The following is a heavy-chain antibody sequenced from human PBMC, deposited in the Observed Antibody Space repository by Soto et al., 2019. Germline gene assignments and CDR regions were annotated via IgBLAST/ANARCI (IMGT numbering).Heavy chain of an antibody. CDR1: GFTFSNYE. CDR2: ISSTDSTI. D-gene: IGHD2-2*01. V-gene: IGHV3-48*03. CDR3: ARDRRESTGGTVFSKKQFYYYGMDV. Sequence: SLRLSCAASGFTFSNYEINWVRQAPGKGLEWVSYISSTDSTIYYANSVKGRFTISRDNAKNSLYLQMNSLRAEDTAVYYCARDRRESTGGTVFSKKQFYYYGMDVWGQGTTVTVSS. J-gene: IGHJ6*02.